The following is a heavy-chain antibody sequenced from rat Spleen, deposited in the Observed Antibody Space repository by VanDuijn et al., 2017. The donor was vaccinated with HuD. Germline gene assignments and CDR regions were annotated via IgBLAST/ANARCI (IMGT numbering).Heavy chain of an antibody. CDR2: ISYDCSST. CDR1: GFTFSDFF. Sequence: EVQLVESGGGLVQPGRSLKLSCAASGFTFSDFFMAWVRQAPTRVLEWVATISYDCSSTYYRDSVKGRFTISRDDVKNTLYVQIDSLRSEDTATYYCARAVYLRDWYFDFWGPGTMVTVSS. D-gene: IGHD2-1*01. V-gene: IGHV5-29*01. J-gene: IGHJ1*01. CDR3: ARAVYLRDWYFDF.